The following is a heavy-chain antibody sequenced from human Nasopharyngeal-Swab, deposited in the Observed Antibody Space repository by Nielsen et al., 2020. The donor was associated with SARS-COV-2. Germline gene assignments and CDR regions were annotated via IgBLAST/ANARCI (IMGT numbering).Heavy chain of an antibody. CDR2: IKEDGSAE. Sequence: GESLKISCAASGFTFSDYWMAWVRQAPGKGLEWVANIKEDGSAEFYVDSVKGRFTISRDNAKTSLFPQMNSLRAEDTALYYCARGGKLGAFDIWGQGTMVTVSS. CDR3: ARGGKLGAFDI. J-gene: IGHJ3*02. D-gene: IGHD3-16*01. CDR1: GFTFSDYW. V-gene: IGHV3-7*01.